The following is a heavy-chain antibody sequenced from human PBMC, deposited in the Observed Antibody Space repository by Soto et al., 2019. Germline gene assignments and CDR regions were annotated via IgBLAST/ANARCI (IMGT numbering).Heavy chain of an antibody. CDR3: AGDYRRYDLFEY. D-gene: IGHD5-12*01. Sequence: QVQLVQSGAEVKKPGSSVNVSCKASGGTFSSYTISWVRQAPGQGLEWMGRIFPTLGIANYAQKFQGRVTITADKSTSTAYMGLSSLRFDDTAMYYGAGDYRRYDLFEYWGQGALVTVSS. CDR1: GGTFSSYT. CDR2: IFPTLGIA. J-gene: IGHJ4*01. V-gene: IGHV1-69*08.